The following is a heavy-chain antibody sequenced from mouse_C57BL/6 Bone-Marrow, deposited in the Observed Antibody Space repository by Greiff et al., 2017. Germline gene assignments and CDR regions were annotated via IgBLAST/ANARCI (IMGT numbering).Heavy chain of an antibody. CDR1: GFNITDYY. CDR2: IYPENGDT. V-gene: IGHV14-4*01. Sequence: LVESGAELVRPGASVKLSCTASGFNITDYYMHWVKQRPEQGLEWIGWIYPENGDTEYASKFQGKATMTADTSSNTAYLPLSSLTSESTAVFYCPLGDGSSCSWDYWGQGTTLTVSS. CDR3: PLGDGSSCSWDY. D-gene: IGHD1-1*01. J-gene: IGHJ2*01.